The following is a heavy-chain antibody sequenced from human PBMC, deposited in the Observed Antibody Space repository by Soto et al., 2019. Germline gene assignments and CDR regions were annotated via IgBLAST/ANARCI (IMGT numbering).Heavy chain of an antibody. Sequence: PGGSLRLSCAASGFTFSRHWMTWVRQAPGKGLEWVANINQDESGKYYVDPVRGRFTMSRDNAKNSLYLHMNSLRDEDTAVYYCARGISVEEAAIRGCYFDYWGQGILVTVSS. D-gene: IGHD2-15*01. CDR2: INQDESGK. CDR1: GFTFSRHW. V-gene: IGHV3-7*03. J-gene: IGHJ4*02. CDR3: ARGISVEEAAIRGCYFDY.